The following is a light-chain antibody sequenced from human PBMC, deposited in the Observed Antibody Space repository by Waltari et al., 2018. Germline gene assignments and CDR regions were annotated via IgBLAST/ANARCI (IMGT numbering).Light chain of an antibody. V-gene: IGKV1-5*03. CDR2: KAS. Sequence: IQMTHSPSTLSASVGDGVAITCRASENILTWLAWYRQKPGKAPKLLIYKASNLQEGVPSRFSGSGSGTEFTLTISSLQPDDFATYYCQQHHGYPHTFGQGTKLEIQ. CDR3: QQHHGYPHT. CDR1: ENILTW. J-gene: IGKJ2*01.